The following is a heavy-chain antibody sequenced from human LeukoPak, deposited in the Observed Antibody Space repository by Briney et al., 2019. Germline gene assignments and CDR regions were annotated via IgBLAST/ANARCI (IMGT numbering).Heavy chain of an antibody. J-gene: IGHJ4*02. CDR1: GFTFTSVW. Sequence: PGGSLRLSCAASGFTFTSVWMHWFRQALGRGLVWISRISTDGAVTGYADSVKGRFTISRDNTKNTLYLQMNSLRAEDTAVYYCARDRTTVTLFDNWGQGALVTVSS. CDR3: ARDRTTVTLFDN. CDR2: ISTDGAVT. D-gene: IGHD4-17*01. V-gene: IGHV3-74*01.